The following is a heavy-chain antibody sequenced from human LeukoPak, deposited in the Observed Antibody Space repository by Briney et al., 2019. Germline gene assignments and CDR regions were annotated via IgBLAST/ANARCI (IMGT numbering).Heavy chain of an antibody. J-gene: IGHJ5*02. CDR3: SRDAHGFDP. V-gene: IGHV3-48*03. CDR2: ISSSGSTI. CDR1: GFTFSSYE. Sequence: GGSLRLSCAASGFTFSSYEMNWVRQAPGKGLEWVSYISSSGSTIYYADSVKGRFTISRDNAKNSLYLQMNSLRAEDTAVYYCSRDAHGFDPWGQGTLVTVSS.